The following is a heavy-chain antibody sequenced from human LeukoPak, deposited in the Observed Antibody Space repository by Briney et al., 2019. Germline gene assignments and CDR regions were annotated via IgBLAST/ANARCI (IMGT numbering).Heavy chain of an antibody. CDR1: GGSINSYY. CDR2: IYYSGST. J-gene: IGHJ4*02. D-gene: IGHD2-21*01. Sequence: SETLSLTCTVSGGSINSYYWSWIRQPPGKGLEWIGYIYYSGSTNYNPSLKSRVTISVDTSKNQFSLKLSSVTAADTAVYYCARAVQYSHYFDYWGQGTLVTVSS. V-gene: IGHV4-59*08. CDR3: ARAVQYSHYFDY.